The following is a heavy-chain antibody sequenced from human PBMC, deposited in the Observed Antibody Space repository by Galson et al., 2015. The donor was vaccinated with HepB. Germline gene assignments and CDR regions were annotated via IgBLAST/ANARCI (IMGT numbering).Heavy chain of an antibody. D-gene: IGHD5-12*01. Sequence: SLRLSCAASGFTFSSYWMTWVRQAPGKGLEWVANIKQDGSEKYYVDSMKGRFTISRDNAKNSLYLQMNTLRAEDTAVYYCARARGGYDLDYWGQGTLVTVSS. CDR2: IKQDGSEK. CDR3: ARARGGYDLDY. V-gene: IGHV3-7*03. J-gene: IGHJ4*02. CDR1: GFTFSSYW.